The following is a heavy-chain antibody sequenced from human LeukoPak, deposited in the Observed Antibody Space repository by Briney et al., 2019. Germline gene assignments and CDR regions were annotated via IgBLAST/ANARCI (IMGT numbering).Heavy chain of an antibody. CDR3: AKGARSSGWSAKAGYFDL. V-gene: IGHV3-23*01. CDR2: ISGSGGST. CDR1: GFTFSSYA. Sequence: GGSLRLSCAASGFTFSSYAMSWVRQAPGKGLEWVPAISGSGGSTYYADSVKGRFTISRDNSKNTLYLQMNSLRAEDTAVYYCAKGARSSGWSAKAGYFDLWGRGTLVTVSS. J-gene: IGHJ2*01. D-gene: IGHD6-19*01.